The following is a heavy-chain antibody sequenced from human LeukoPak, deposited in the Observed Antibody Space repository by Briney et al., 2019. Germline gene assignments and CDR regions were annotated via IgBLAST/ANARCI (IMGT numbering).Heavy chain of an antibody. D-gene: IGHD5-24*01. CDR3: AREIRNDYNCFGCGPIDY. CDR1: GFTFSSYA. Sequence: PGGSLRLSCAASGFTFSSYAMSWVRQAPGKGLEWVSAISGSGGSTYYADSVKGRFTISRDSSKDTLYLQMNSLRAEDTAVYYCAREIRNDYNCFGCGPIDYWGQGTLVTVSS. V-gene: IGHV3-23*01. CDR2: ISGSGGST. J-gene: IGHJ4*02.